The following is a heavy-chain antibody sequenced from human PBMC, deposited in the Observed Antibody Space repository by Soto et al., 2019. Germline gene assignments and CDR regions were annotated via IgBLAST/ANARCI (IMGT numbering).Heavy chain of an antibody. V-gene: IGHV1-69*13. CDR2: IIPIFGTA. CDR1: GGTFSSYA. J-gene: IGHJ5*02. D-gene: IGHD3-9*01. CDR3: AREGNDILTGPGLFDP. Sequence: SVKVSCKASGGTFSSYAISWVRQAPGQGLEWMGGIIPIFGTANYAQKFQGRVTITADESTSTAYMELSSLRSEDTAVYYCAREGNDILTGPGLFDPWGQGTLVTVSS.